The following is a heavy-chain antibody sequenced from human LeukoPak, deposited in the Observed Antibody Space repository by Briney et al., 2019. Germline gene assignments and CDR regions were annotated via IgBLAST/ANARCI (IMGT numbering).Heavy chain of an antibody. CDR2: IKSKTDGGTT. Sequence: GGSLRLSCAASGFTFTNAWMTWVRQAPGKGLEWVGRIKSKTDGGTTDYAAPVKGRFTISRDDSKNTLYLQMNSLKTEDTAVYYCATVFFDSGSFGPPLWGQGTMVTVSS. CDR3: ATVFFDSGSFGPPL. CDR1: GFTFTNAW. V-gene: IGHV3-15*01. J-gene: IGHJ3*01. D-gene: IGHD3-10*01.